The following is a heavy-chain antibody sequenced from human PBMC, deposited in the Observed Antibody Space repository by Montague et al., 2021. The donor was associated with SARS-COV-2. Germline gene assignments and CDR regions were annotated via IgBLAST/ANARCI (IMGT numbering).Heavy chain of an antibody. J-gene: IGHJ6*02. CDR3: ARGPKAAGKAFYYYYGMDV. CDR2: INHSGST. CDR1: GGSFSGYY. V-gene: IGHV4-34*01. Sequence: SETLSLTCAVYGGSFSGYYWSWIRQPPGKGLEWIGEINHSGSTNYNTSLKSRVTITVDTSKNQFSLKLSSVTAADTAVYYCARGPKAAGKAFYYYYGMDVWGQGTTVTVSS. D-gene: IGHD6-13*01.